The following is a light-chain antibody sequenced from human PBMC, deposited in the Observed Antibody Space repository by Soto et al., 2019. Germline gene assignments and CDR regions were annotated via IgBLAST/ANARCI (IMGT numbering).Light chain of an antibody. CDR1: QSISTY. CDR3: LQDYNYPLT. V-gene: IGKV1-6*01. CDR2: AAS. J-gene: IGKJ4*01. Sequence: IQMTQSPSSLSASVGDRVTITCGASQSISTYLNWYQQKPGKAPKXLIYAASSLQSGVPSRFSGSGSGTDFTLTISSLQPEDVATYYCLQDYNYPLTLGGGTKVDIK.